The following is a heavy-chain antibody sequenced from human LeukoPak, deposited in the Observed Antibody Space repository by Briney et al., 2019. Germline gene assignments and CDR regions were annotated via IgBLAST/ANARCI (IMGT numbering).Heavy chain of an antibody. V-gene: IGHV1-69*04. CDR1: GGTFSSYA. Sequence: SVKVSCKASGGTFSSYAISWVRQAPGQGLEWMGRIIPILGIANYAQKFQGRVTIAADKSTSTAYMELSSLRSEDTAVYYCARRGYCDSTSCSAPLDYWGQGTLVAVSS. D-gene: IGHD2-2*01. J-gene: IGHJ4*02. CDR2: IIPILGIA. CDR3: ARRGYCDSTSCSAPLDY.